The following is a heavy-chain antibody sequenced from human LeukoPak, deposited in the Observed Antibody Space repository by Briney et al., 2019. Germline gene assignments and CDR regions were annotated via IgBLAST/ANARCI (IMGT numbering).Heavy chain of an antibody. CDR1: GDSISNDY. CDR3: PTRPARTPWYGVFDY. V-gene: IGHV4-59*07. CDR2: IYDSETT. Sequence: SDTLSLTCTVSGDSISNDYWSWIRQPPGKGLEWIGYIYDSETTNYNPSLKSRVTMSVDTSKSQFSLRLSSVTAADTALYYCPTRPARTPWYGVFDYWSRGTLVSASS. J-gene: IGHJ4*02. D-gene: IGHD6-13*01.